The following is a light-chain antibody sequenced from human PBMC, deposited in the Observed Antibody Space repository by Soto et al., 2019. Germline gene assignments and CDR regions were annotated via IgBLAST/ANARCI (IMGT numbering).Light chain of an antibody. Sequence: DIQMTQSPSAMSASVGDRVIITCRASQGISNYLAWFQQKPGNVPKRLIYAASDLQPGVPSRFSGTGSGAEFTLTISSLQHEDFATYYCLQNNTYPPTFGQGTKVDIK. J-gene: IGKJ1*01. V-gene: IGKV1-17*03. CDR3: LQNNTYPPT. CDR1: QGISNY. CDR2: AAS.